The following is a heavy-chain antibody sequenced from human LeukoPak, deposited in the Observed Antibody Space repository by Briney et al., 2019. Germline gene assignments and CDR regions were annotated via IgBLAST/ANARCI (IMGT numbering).Heavy chain of an antibody. Sequence: GGSLRLSCAVSGFTFSDYYMSWIRQAPGKGLEWVSYISSSGSTIYYADSVKGRFTIPRDNAKNSLYLQMNSLRAEDTAVYYCARDRYSGSYPIDYWGQGTLVTVSS. J-gene: IGHJ4*02. V-gene: IGHV3-11*04. D-gene: IGHD1-26*01. CDR3: ARDRYSGSYPIDY. CDR2: ISSSGSTI. CDR1: GFTFSDYY.